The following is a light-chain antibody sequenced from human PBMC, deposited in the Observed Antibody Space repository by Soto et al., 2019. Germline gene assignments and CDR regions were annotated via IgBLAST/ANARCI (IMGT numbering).Light chain of an antibody. CDR2: EVR. Sequence: QSALTQPASVSGSPGQSITISCSGTTNDIGGYNYVSWYQHHPGKVPKVIIYEVRNRPSGVSNRFSGSKSGNTASLTISGLQAEDEDDYYCCSYTISATLVFGGGTKLTVL. V-gene: IGLV2-14*01. CDR3: CSYTISATLV. CDR1: TNDIGGYNY. J-gene: IGLJ3*02.